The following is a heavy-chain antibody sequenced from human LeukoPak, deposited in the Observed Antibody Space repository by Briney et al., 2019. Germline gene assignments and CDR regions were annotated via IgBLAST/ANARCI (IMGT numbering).Heavy chain of an antibody. CDR3: ARGRWLALPDR. Sequence: SETLSLTCTVSGGSINGYYWSWIRQPPGQGLEWIGYIHYSGSTNHNPSLKSRVTISVDTSMNQFSLKLSSVTAADTAVYYCARGRWLALPDRWGQGILVTVSS. V-gene: IGHV4-59*01. J-gene: IGHJ4*02. CDR1: GGSINGYY. D-gene: IGHD6-19*01. CDR2: IHYSGST.